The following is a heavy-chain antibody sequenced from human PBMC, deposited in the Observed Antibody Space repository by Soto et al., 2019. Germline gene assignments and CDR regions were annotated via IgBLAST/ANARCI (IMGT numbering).Heavy chain of an antibody. J-gene: IGHJ6*02. CDR2: TYYRSKWYN. CDR3: ARAPEVAARTFSYYYGMDV. V-gene: IGHV6-1*01. CDR1: GDSVSSNRAA. Sequence: SQTRSLTWVISGDSVSSNRAAWNWIRQSPSRGLEWLGRTYYRSKWYNDYAVSVKSRITINPDTSKNQFSLQLNSVTPEDTAVYYCARAPEVAARTFSYYYGMDVWGQGTTVTVSS. D-gene: IGHD6-6*01.